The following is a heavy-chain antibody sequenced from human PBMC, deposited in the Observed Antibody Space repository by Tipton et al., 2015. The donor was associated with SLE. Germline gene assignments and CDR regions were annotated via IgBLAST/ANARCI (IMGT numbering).Heavy chain of an antibody. V-gene: IGHV1-69*01. CDR1: GGTFSTYA. J-gene: IGHJ6*02. D-gene: IGHD3-22*01. CDR2: IIPIFDTP. CDR3: ARERGAYDSSGYWVNRYYGMDA. Sequence: QSGPEVKKPGSSVKVSCKASGGTFSTYAITWVRQAPGQGLEWMGGIIPIFDTPNYAQKFQGRVTITADESTTTAYMEVSSLRSEDTAVYYCARERGAYDSSGYWVNRYYGMDAWGQGTTVTVTS.